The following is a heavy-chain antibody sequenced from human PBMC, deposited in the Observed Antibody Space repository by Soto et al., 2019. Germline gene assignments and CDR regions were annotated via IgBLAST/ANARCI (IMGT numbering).Heavy chain of an antibody. CDR2: IKQDGSEK. V-gene: IGHV3-7*01. CDR1: GFTFSSYW. D-gene: IGHD2-15*01. J-gene: IGHJ6*02. CDR3: ARDIVYGQRKGYCSGGRCYARYGMDV. Sequence: GGSLRLSCAASGFTFSSYWMSWVRQAPGKGLEWVSTIKQDGSEKYYVDSVKGRFTISRDNAKNSLYLQMNSLRAEDTAVYYCARDIVYGQRKGYCSGGRCYARYGMDVWGQGTTVTVSS.